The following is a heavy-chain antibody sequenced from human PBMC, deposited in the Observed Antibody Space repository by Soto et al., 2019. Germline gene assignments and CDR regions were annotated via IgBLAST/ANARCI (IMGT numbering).Heavy chain of an antibody. CDR2: INQHGSEE. J-gene: IGHJ4*02. D-gene: IGHD6-13*01. CDR3: AISSPVPRGGY. Sequence: EVQLVESGGDLVQPGGSLRLSCAASGFAFGVYWMSWVRQAPGKGLEWVANINQHGSEEYYVDSVRGRFTISRDNAKNSLFLQMNSLRAEDTALYYCAISSPVPRGGYWGQGTLVTVSS. V-gene: IGHV3-7*02. CDR1: GFAFGVYW.